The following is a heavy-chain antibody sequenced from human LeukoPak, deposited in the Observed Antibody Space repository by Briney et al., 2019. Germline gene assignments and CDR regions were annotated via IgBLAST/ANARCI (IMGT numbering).Heavy chain of an antibody. Sequence: GGSLRLSCAASGFTFSSYGMHWVRQAPGKGLEWVAVISYDGSNKYYADSVKGRFTISRDNSKNTLYLQMNSLRAEDTAVYYCAKRFSTYYYDSSGSALGYWGQGTLVTVSS. D-gene: IGHD3-22*01. J-gene: IGHJ4*02. V-gene: IGHV3-30*18. CDR1: GFTFSSYG. CDR3: AKRFSTYYYDSSGSALGY. CDR2: ISYDGSNK.